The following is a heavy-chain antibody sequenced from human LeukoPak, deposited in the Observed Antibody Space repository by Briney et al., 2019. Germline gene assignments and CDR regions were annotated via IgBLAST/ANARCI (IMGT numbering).Heavy chain of an antibody. J-gene: IGHJ6*02. V-gene: IGHV4-4*07. Sequence: SETLSLTCTVSGGSISSYYWSWIRQPAGKGLEWIGRIYTSGSTNYNPSLKSRVTMSVATSKNQFSLKLSSVTAADTAVYYCARDIVVVPAENYYGMDVWGQGTTVTVSS. CDR2: IYTSGST. CDR1: GGSISSYY. D-gene: IGHD2-2*01. CDR3: ARDIVVVPAENYYGMDV.